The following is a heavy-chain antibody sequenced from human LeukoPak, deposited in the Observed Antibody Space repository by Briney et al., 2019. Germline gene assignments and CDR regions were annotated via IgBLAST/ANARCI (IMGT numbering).Heavy chain of an antibody. V-gene: IGHV4-34*01. D-gene: IGHD5-24*01. Sequence: SETLSLTCAVYGGSFSGYYWSWIRQPPGKGLEWIGEINHSGSTNYNPSLKSRVTISVDTSKNQFSLKLSSVTAADTAVYYCAKRGYYYYYTDVWGKGTTVTVSS. CDR1: GGSFSGYY. J-gene: IGHJ6*03. CDR2: INHSGST. CDR3: AKRGYYYYYTDV.